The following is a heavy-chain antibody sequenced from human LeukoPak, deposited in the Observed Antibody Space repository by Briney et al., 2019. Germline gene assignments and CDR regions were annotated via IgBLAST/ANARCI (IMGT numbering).Heavy chain of an antibody. J-gene: IGHJ4*02. V-gene: IGHV3-74*01. Sequence: GGSLRLSCAVSGFTFSSYWMHWVRQAPGKGLVWVSRIDRDGSRINYADSVKGRFTISRDNGKNTLFLQMNSLRAEDAAVYYCAKDPQAAAVAGPDYWGQGTLVTVSS. CDR3: AKDPQAAAVAGPDY. CDR2: IDRDGSRI. CDR1: GFTFSSYW. D-gene: IGHD6-19*01.